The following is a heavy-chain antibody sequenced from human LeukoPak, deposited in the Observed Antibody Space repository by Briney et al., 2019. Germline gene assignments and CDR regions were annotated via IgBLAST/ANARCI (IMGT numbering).Heavy chain of an antibody. CDR1: GFVLSSHW. CDR3: ARNNGMDV. J-gene: IGHJ6*02. V-gene: IGHV3-7*03. Sequence: PGGSLRLSCAASGFVLSSHWMTWVRQVPVRGPEWVANVNRDGRETYYLDSVKGRFTISKDNAKNSLYLQMNSLRAEDTALYHCARNNGMDVWGQGTTVIVSS. CDR2: VNRDGRET.